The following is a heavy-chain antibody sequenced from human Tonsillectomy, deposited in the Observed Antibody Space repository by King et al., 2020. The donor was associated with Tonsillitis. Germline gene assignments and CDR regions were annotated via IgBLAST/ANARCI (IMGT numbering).Heavy chain of an antibody. CDR2: LYTDGTP. CDR1: GFPVSSNY. D-gene: IGHD3-10*01. V-gene: IGHV3-53*01. CDR3: TRDYYGSGSHSFSEY. J-gene: IGHJ1*01. Sequence: DVQLVESGGGLIQAGGSLRLSCAASGFPVSSNYMSWVRQAPGKGLEWVSVLYTDGTPKYADSVKGRFTISRDNSKNTLYLQMNTLRAEDTAVYYCTRDYYGSGSHSFSEYWGQGTLVSVSS.